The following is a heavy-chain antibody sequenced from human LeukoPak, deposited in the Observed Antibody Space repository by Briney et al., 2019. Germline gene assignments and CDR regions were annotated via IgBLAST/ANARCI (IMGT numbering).Heavy chain of an antibody. CDR1: DFTVSSND. V-gene: IGHV3-53*01. CDR3: ARGPPPQRFGGPYYRGYCEN. D-gene: IGHD3-22*01. Sequence: PGGSLRLSCAASDFTVSSNDMSWVRQAPGKGLEWVSIIYAGGTTYYADSVKGRFTISRDNSKNTLYLQMNSLRAEDTAVYYCARGPPPQRFGGPYYRGYCENWGRRTVVSVSS. J-gene: IGHJ4*02. CDR2: IYAGGTT.